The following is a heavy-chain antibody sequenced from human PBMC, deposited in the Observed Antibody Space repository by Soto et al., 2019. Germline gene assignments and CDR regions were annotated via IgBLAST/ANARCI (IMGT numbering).Heavy chain of an antibody. D-gene: IGHD5-18*01. J-gene: IGHJ4*02. CDR2: IYYSGST. CDR3: ARAGGYRSRIDY. Sequence: QVQLQESGPGLVKPSETLSLTCTVSGGSISSYYWNWIRQPPGTALEWIGYIYYSGSTNYNPSLTSRVTISVDTSKNQFSLKLSSVTAADTAVYYCARAGGYRSRIDYWVQGTLVTVSS. V-gene: IGHV4-59*01. CDR1: GGSISSYY.